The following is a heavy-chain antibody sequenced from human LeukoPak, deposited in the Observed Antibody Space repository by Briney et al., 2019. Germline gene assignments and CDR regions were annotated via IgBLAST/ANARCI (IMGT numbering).Heavy chain of an antibody. Sequence: GGSLRLSCAASGFTFSSYAMHWVRQAPGKGLDWVANIKEDGSEKNYVDSVKGRFTISRDNAKNLLYLQMNSLRVEDTAVYYCARDPSSLRDSYDYWGQGTLVTVSS. V-gene: IGHV3-7*01. CDR2: IKEDGSEK. J-gene: IGHJ4*02. CDR3: ARDPSSLRDSYDY. CDR1: GFTFSSYA.